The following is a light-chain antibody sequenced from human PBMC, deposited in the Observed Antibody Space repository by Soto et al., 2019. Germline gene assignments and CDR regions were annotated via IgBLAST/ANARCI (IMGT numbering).Light chain of an antibody. Sequence: IQLTQSASCVSVSVGDRVTIACRASQNVXGWLACFQQKPGKAPNLLXYDASILQRGVPSRLSGSGSGTDFTLTISSLQPEDFANYYCQQSYSTPRTFGGGTKVDIK. CDR2: DAS. J-gene: IGKJ4*02. V-gene: IGKV1-12*01. CDR1: QNVXGW. CDR3: QQSYSTPRT.